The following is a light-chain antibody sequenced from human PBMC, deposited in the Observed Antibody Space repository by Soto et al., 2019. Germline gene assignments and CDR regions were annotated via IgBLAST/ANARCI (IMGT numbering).Light chain of an antibody. Sequence: DIQMTQSPSFLSASVGDRVTITCRTSQRIDNFLNWHQQKPGKAPKLLIYGASSLQSGVPSRFSGSGSGTDFTLTITSLQPEDSATYHCQQRYKTSLSSFGQGTKVDIK. J-gene: IGKJ2*01. CDR2: GAS. V-gene: IGKV1-39*01. CDR1: QRIDNF. CDR3: QQRYKTSLSS.